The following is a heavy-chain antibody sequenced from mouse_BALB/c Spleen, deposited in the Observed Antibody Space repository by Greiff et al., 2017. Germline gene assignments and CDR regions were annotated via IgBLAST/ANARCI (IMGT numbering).Heavy chain of an antibody. V-gene: IGHV1-37*01. D-gene: IGHD1-1*01. CDR3: GRSIYYGSGAFAY. Sequence: VQLKESGPELVKPGASVKISCKASGYSFTGYFMNWVKQSHGKSLEWIGRINPYNGDTFYNQKFKGKATLTVDKSSSTAHMELLSLTSEDSAVYYGGRSIYYGSGAFAYWGQGTLVTVSA. J-gene: IGHJ3*01. CDR1: GYSFTGYF. CDR2: INPYNGDT.